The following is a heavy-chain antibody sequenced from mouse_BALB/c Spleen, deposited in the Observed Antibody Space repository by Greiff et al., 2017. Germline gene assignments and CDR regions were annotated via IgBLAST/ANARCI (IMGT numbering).Heavy chain of an antibody. J-gene: IGHJ3*01. D-gene: IGHD2-1*01. Sequence: VQLQQSGPGLVQPSQSLSITCTVSGFSLTSYGVHWVRQSPGKGLEWLGVIWSGGSTDYNAAFISRLSISKDNSKSQVFFKMNSLQANDTAIYYCATHGNYPFAYWGQGTLVTVSA. CDR2: IWSGGST. CDR3: ATHGNYPFAY. CDR1: GFSLTSYG. V-gene: IGHV2-2*02.